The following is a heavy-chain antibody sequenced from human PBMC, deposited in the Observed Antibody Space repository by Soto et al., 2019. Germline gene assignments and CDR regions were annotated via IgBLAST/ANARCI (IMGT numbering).Heavy chain of an antibody. J-gene: IGHJ6*04. CDR2: IYHSGST. CDR1: GGSISSNKW. V-gene: IGHV4-4*02. D-gene: IGHD2-2*01. CDR3: ARDDHIVVVPTALGAMDV. Sequence: QVQLQESGPGLVKPSETLSLTCAVYGGSISSNKWWSWVLQPPGKGLEWIGEIYHSGSTNYNPSLKSRVTISLDKATNQFPLKLTSVTAAYSAVYYCARDDHIVVVPTALGAMDVWGEGTTVVVSP.